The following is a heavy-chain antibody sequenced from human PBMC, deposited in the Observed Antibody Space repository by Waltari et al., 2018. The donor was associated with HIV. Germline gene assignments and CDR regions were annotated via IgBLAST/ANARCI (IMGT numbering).Heavy chain of an antibody. Sequence: QVQLVQSGAEVTKPGSSVKVSCKASGGPFSSYTISWVRQAHGQGLEWMGRIIPILGIANYAQKFQGRVTITADKSTSTAYMELSSLRSEDTAVYYCAREGRTVVKYFDLWGRGTLVTVSS. J-gene: IGHJ2*01. CDR3: AREGRTVVKYFDL. CDR2: IIPILGIA. D-gene: IGHD2-15*01. CDR1: GGPFSSYT. V-gene: IGHV1-69*08.